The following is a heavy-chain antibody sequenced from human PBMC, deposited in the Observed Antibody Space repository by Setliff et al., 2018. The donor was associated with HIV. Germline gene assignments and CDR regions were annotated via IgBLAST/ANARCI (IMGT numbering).Heavy chain of an antibody. CDR2: LYNSGSA. Sequence: SETLSLTCTGSGGSISSHYWSWIRQPPGKGLEWIGYLYNSGSANYNPSLKSRVTISGDTSKNQFSLKLSSVTAADTAIYYCTRVRLLYSDSSPVWFDPWGQGTLVTVSS. CDR1: GGSISSHY. CDR3: TRVRLLYSDSSPVWFDP. J-gene: IGHJ5*02. V-gene: IGHV4-59*11. D-gene: IGHD3-22*01.